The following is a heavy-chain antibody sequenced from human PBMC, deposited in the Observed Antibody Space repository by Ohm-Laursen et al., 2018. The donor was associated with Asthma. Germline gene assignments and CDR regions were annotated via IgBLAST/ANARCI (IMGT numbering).Heavy chain of an antibody. D-gene: IGHD6-13*01. CDR2: ISSDDVTI. CDR3: ARDPYYSSSWIYYYYGMDV. V-gene: IGHV3-48*01. Sequence: GSLRLSCAASGFTFSLYAINWVRQAPGKGLEWVSYISSDDVTIYYADSVKGRFTISRDNAKHSLYLQMTSLRVEDTAVYYCARDPYYSSSWIYYYYGMDVWGQGTTVTVSS. CDR1: GFTFSLYA. J-gene: IGHJ6*02.